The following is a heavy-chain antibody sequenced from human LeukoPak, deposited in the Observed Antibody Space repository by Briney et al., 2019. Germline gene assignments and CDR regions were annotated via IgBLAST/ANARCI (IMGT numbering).Heavy chain of an antibody. Sequence: GGSLRLSCAASGFTFSTYTMNWVRQAPGRGLEWVSSISSRSSYIYYADSVKGRFTISRDNAENSLYLQMNSLRAEDTAVYFCANTYYYDGSGYYYLGWFDPWGQGTLVTVSS. CDR3: ANTYYYDGSGYYYLGWFDP. D-gene: IGHD3-22*01. J-gene: IGHJ5*02. CDR1: GFTFSTYT. CDR2: ISSRSSYI. V-gene: IGHV3-21*01.